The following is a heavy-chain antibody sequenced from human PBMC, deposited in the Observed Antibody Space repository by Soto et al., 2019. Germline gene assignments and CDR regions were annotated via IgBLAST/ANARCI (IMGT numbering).Heavy chain of an antibody. V-gene: IGHV4-30-4*01. J-gene: IGHJ4*02. D-gene: IGHD3-3*01. CDR2: IYHSGST. Sequence: SETLSLTCTVSGGSIYSGDYYWSWVRQPPGKGLEWIGYIYHSGSTYYNPSLKSRVTISIDRSKNQFSLKLSSVTAADTAVYYCARDHLGALYEWGQGTTVTV. CDR3: ARDHLGALYE. CDR1: GGSIYSGDYY.